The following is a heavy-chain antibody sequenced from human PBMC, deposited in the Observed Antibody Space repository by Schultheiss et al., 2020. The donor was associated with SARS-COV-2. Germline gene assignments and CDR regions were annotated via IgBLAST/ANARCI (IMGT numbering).Heavy chain of an antibody. J-gene: IGHJ4*02. V-gene: IGHV4-59*08. Sequence: SETLSLTCTVSGGSISSYYWSWIRQPPGKGLEWIGYIYYSGSTYYNPSLKSRVTISVDTSKNQFSLKLSSVTAADTAVYYCARGYCSGGSCHPNRFFYFDYWGQGTLVTVSS. CDR1: GGSISSYY. CDR3: ARGYCSGGSCHPNRFFYFDY. CDR2: IYYSGST. D-gene: IGHD2-15*01.